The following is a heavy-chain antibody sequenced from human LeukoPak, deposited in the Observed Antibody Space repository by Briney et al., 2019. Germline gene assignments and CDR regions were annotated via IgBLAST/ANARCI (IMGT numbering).Heavy chain of an antibody. CDR3: ARVYSSGYYRWVDF. Sequence: GGSLRLSCAASGFTFSNNYMSWVRQAPGKGLEWVSVIYSGDLYSGGSTYYADSVKGRFSIFRDNSKNTLYLQMNSLRAEDTAVYYCARVYSSGYYRWVDFWGQGTLVTVSS. V-gene: IGHV3-53*01. D-gene: IGHD3-22*01. CDR1: GFTFSNNY. CDR2: IYSGDLYSGGST. J-gene: IGHJ4*02.